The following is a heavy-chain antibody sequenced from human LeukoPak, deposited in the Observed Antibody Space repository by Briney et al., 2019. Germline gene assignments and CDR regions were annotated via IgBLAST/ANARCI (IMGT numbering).Heavy chain of an antibody. D-gene: IGHD3-16*01. CDR3: AGGGAKTPFDY. V-gene: IGHV3-53*01. Sequence: SGGSLRLSCAASGFTVSSNYMSWVRQAPGKGREWVSVIYSGGSTYYADSVKGRFTISRDNSKNTLYLQMNSLRAEDTAVYYCAGGGAKTPFDYWGQGTLVTVSS. CDR1: GFTVSSNY. J-gene: IGHJ4*02. CDR2: IYSGGST.